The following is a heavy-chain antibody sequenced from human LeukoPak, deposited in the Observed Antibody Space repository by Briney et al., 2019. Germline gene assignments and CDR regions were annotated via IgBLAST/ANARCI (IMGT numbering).Heavy chain of an antibody. Sequence: SETLSLTCTVSGGSISSGGYYWSWLRQHPGKGLEWIGYIYYSGSTYYNPSLKSRVSISVDTSKNQFSLKLSSVTAADTAVYYCARERNEQLTIDWGQGTLVTVSS. CDR2: IYYSGST. J-gene: IGHJ4*02. CDR1: GGSISSGGYY. CDR3: ARERNEQLTID. V-gene: IGHV4-31*03. D-gene: IGHD3-10*01.